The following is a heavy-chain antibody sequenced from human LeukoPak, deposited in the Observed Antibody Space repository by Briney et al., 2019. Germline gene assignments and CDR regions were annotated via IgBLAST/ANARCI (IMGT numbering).Heavy chain of an antibody. CDR1: GFTFSSFN. CDR2: ITSSGTHI. J-gene: IGHJ4*02. CDR3: ARDLAAAGTSPFDY. Sequence: GGSLRLSCAASGFTFSSFNMNWVRQAPGKAMEWVSSITSSGTHIFYADSVRGRFTISRDNAKNSLYLQMDSLGPDDTAVYYCARDLAAAGTSPFDYWGQGTLVTVSS. V-gene: IGHV3-21*01. D-gene: IGHD6-13*01.